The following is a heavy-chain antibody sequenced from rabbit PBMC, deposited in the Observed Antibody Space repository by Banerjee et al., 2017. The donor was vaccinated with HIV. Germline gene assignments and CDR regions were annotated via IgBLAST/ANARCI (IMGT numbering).Heavy chain of an antibody. J-gene: IGHJ3*01. Sequence: QSLEESGGDLVKPGASLTLTCKASGIDFSSYYYMCWVRQAPGKGLEWIGCIYTGSGSTYYASWAKGRFTISKTSSTTVTLQMTSLTAADTATYFCARNDFSSAWGADLWGQGTLVTVS. CDR2: IYTGSGST. CDR3: ARNDFSSAWGADL. V-gene: IGHV1S40*01. D-gene: IGHD4-1*01. CDR1: GIDFSSYYY.